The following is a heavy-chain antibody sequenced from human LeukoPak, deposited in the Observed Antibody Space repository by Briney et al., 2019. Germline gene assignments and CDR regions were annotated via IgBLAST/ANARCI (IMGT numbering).Heavy chain of an antibody. D-gene: IGHD3-10*01. CDR3: ARVVAGLLWFGEYFDY. Sequence: ASVKVSCKASGYTFTSYGISWVRQAPGQGLEWMGWISAYNGNTNYAQKLQGRVTMTTDTSTSTAYMELRSLRSDDTAVYYCARVVAGLLWFGEYFDYWGQGTLVTVSS. J-gene: IGHJ4*02. CDR2: ISAYNGNT. CDR1: GYTFTSYG. V-gene: IGHV1-18*01.